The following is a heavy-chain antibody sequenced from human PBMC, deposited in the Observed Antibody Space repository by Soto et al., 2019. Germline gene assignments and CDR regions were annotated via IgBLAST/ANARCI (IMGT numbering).Heavy chain of an antibody. CDR2: ISAYNGNT. J-gene: IGHJ6*02. D-gene: IGHD3-10*01. CDR1: GFTFSSYA. V-gene: IGHV1-18*01. CDR3: ARERFGETTLPYYYYGMDV. Sequence: ASVKVSCKASGFTFSSYAISWVRQAPGQGLEWMGWISAYNGNTNYAQKLQGRVTMTTDTSTSTAYMELRSLRSDDTAVYYCARERFGETTLPYYYYGMDVWGQGTTVTVSS.